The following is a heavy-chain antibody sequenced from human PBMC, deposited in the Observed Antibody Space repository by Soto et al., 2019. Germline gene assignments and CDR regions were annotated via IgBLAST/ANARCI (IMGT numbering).Heavy chain of an antibody. CDR2: INPSGGST. V-gene: IGHV1-46*01. Sequence: ASVKVSYKASGYTFPSYYMHWVRQAPGQGLEWMGIINPSGGSTSYAQKFQGRVTMTRDTSTSTVYMELSSLRSEDTAVYYCARVRRVATTPYYYYYGMDVWGQGTTVTVSS. D-gene: IGHD5-12*01. J-gene: IGHJ6*02. CDR1: GYTFPSYY. CDR3: ARVRRVATTPYYYYYGMDV.